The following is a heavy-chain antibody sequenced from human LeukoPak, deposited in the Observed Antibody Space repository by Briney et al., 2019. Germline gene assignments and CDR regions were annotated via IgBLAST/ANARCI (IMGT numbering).Heavy chain of an antibody. J-gene: IGHJ4*02. CDR3: ARTRYSESLDF. V-gene: IGHV4-59*01. Sequence: SETLSLTCTVSVGPISGNYWSWIPQPPGKGLEWIGSIYSSGSTNYNPSLKSRLTISLDTSKNQFSLNLNSVTAADTAVYYCARTRYSESLDFWGQGTLVSVSS. CDR2: IYSSGST. CDR1: VGPISGNY. D-gene: IGHD3-10*01.